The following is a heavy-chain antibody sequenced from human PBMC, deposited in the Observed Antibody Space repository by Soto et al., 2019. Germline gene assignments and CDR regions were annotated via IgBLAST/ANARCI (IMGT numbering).Heavy chain of an antibody. V-gene: IGHV1-3*01. D-gene: IGHD6-19*01. Sequence: GPSVKVSCKASGYTFTSYAMHWVRQAPGQRLEWMGWINAGNGNTKYSQKFQGRVTITRDTSASTAYMELSSLRSEDTAVYYCASGNRWLVRSWEAEHDAFDIWGQGTMVTVSS. CDR1: GYTFTSYA. J-gene: IGHJ3*02. CDR2: INAGNGNT. CDR3: ASGNRWLVRSWEAEHDAFDI.